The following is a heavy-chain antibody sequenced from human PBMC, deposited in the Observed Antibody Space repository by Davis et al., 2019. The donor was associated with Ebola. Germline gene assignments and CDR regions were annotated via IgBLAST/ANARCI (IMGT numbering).Heavy chain of an antibody. Sequence: GESLKISCKASGYTFTSYWIVWVRQMPGKGLEWMGIIYPVDSDTRYSPSFRGQVTISADKSMKTAFLQWSSLKASDSGMYYCASLRRTITGMDDGFDIWGQGTMVTVSS. CDR1: GYTFTSYW. V-gene: IGHV5-51*01. CDR2: IYPVDSDT. J-gene: IGHJ3*02. D-gene: IGHD2-8*02. CDR3: ASLRRTITGMDDGFDI.